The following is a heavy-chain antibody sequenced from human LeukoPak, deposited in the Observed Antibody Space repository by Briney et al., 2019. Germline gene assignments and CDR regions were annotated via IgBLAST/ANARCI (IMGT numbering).Heavy chain of an antibody. CDR3: ARKAGIAMVRGSYAFDI. J-gene: IGHJ3*02. CDR2: IYSSGDT. Sequence: GGSLRLSCAASGFTVSTHYMSWVRQAPGTGLEWVSVIYSSGDTYYADSVKGRFTISRDNSKNTLYLQMNSLRADDTAVYYCARKAGIAMVRGSYAFDIWGQGTMVTVSS. V-gene: IGHV3-66*01. D-gene: IGHD3-10*01. CDR1: GFTVSTHY.